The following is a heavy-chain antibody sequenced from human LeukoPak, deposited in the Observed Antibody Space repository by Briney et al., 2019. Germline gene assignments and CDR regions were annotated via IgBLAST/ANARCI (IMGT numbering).Heavy chain of an antibody. Sequence: GGSLRLSCAASGLTFSSYWMSWVRQAPGKGLEWVANIKQDGSEKYYVDSVKGRFTISRDNAKNSLYLQMNSLRAEDTAVYYCARSDYHYSAFDIWGQGTMVTVSS. CDR2: IKQDGSEK. V-gene: IGHV3-7*01. J-gene: IGHJ3*02. CDR1: GLTFSSYW. D-gene: IGHD4-11*01. CDR3: ARSDYHYSAFDI.